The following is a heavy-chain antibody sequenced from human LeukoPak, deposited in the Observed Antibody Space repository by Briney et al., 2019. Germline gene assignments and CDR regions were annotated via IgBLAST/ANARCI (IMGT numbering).Heavy chain of an antibody. CDR2: ISGSGDST. CDR3: ARDSGSYLQPTDY. D-gene: IGHD1-26*01. J-gene: IGHJ4*02. V-gene: IGHV3-23*01. Sequence: GGSLRLSCTASGFTFSTYAMTWVRQAPGKGLEWVSSISGSGDSTHYADSVKGRFTISRDNSKNTLYLQMSSLRADDTALYHCARDSGSYLQPTDYWGQGTLVTVSS. CDR1: GFTFSTYA.